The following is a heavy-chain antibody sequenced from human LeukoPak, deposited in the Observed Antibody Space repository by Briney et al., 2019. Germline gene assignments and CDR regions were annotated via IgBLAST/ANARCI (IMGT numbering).Heavy chain of an antibody. J-gene: IGHJ4*02. CDR1: GGTLSSYA. Sequence: SVKVSCKASGGTLSSYAISWVRQAPGQGLEWMGGIIPIFGTANYAQKFQGRVTITTDESTSTAYMELSSLRSEDTAVYYCAREIVGAYYFDYWGQGTLVTVSS. D-gene: IGHD1-26*01. CDR2: IIPIFGTA. V-gene: IGHV1-69*05. CDR3: AREIVGAYYFDY.